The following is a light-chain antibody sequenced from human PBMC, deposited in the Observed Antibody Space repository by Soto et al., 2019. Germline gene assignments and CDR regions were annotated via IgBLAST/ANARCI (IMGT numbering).Light chain of an antibody. CDR1: SSDVDGYNY. Sequence: QSVLTQPPSASGSPGQSVTISCTGTSSDVDGYNYVSWYQQHPGKAPELMIYEVSERPSGVPDRFSGSKSSNTASLTVSGLQAEDEADYYCSSYAGSNNFVFGTGTKVTVL. CDR3: SSYAGSNNFV. V-gene: IGLV2-8*01. CDR2: EVS. J-gene: IGLJ1*01.